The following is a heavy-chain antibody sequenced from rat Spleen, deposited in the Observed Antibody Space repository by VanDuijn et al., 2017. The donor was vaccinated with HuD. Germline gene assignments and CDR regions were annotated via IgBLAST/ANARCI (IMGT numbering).Heavy chain of an antibody. CDR1: GFTFSNYY. CDR3: ARLTAAISTGKYYFDY. V-gene: IGHV5-27*01. J-gene: IGHJ2*01. D-gene: IGHD1-2*01. Sequence: EVQLVESGGGLVQPGRSLKLSCAASGFTFSNYYMAWVRQAPTKGLEWVAYISTGGGSTYYRDSVKGRFTISRDDSKGMVYLQMDNLKTEDTATYYCARLTAAISTGKYYFDYWGQGVMVTVSS. CDR2: ISTGGGST.